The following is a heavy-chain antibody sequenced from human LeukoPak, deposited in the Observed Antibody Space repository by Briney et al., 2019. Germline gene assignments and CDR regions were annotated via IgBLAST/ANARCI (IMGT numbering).Heavy chain of an antibody. CDR3: ARDLGQYYDTSDNWFDP. CDR1: GLTFSTYA. V-gene: IGHV3-7*01. J-gene: IGHJ5*02. CDR2: IKPDGSEQ. D-gene: IGHD3-22*01. Sequence: GGTLRLSCAASGLTFSTYAMSWVCQAPGEGLEWVANIKPDGSEQYYVDSVKGRFTISRDNAKNSLYLQMNSLRAEDTAVYYCARDLGQYYDTSDNWFDPWGQGTLVTVSS.